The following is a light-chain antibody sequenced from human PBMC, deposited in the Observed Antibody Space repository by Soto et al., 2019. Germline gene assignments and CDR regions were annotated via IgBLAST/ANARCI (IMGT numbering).Light chain of an antibody. V-gene: IGKV3-20*01. Sequence: EIVLTQSPGTLSLSPGERATLSCRASQSVSSSYLAWYQQKPGQAPRLLIYGASSSATGIPDRFSGSGYGTDFTLAISRLEPEDFAVYYCQQYGSSPATFGQGTKVAIK. CDR1: QSVSSSY. J-gene: IGKJ1*01. CDR3: QQYGSSPAT. CDR2: GAS.